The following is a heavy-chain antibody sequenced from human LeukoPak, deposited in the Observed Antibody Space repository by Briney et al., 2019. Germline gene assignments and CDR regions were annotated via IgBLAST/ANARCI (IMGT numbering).Heavy chain of an antibody. Sequence: SETLSLTCTVSGGSISSSSYYWGWIRQPPGKGLEWIGSIYYSGSTYYNPSLKSRVTISVDTSKNQFSLKLSSVTAADTAVYYCASPAHYYDSSGYYPFDYWGQGTLVTVSS. D-gene: IGHD3-22*01. V-gene: IGHV4-39*07. CDR3: ASPAHYYDSSGYYPFDY. J-gene: IGHJ4*02. CDR1: GGSISSSSYY. CDR2: IYYSGST.